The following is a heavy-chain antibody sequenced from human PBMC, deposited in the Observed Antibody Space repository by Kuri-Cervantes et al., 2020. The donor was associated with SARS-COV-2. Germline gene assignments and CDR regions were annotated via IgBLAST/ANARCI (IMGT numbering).Heavy chain of an antibody. J-gene: IGHJ4*02. CDR2: INPSGGST. CDR1: GYTFTSYY. Sequence: ASVTVSCKASGYTFTSYYMHWVRQAPGQGLEWMGIINPSGGSTSYAQKSQGRVTMTRDTSTSTVYMELSSLRAEDTAVYYSARGVLRQWLVRAGLYYFDYWGQGTLVTVSS. D-gene: IGHD6-19*01. CDR3: ARGVLRQWLVRAGLYYFDY. V-gene: IGHV1-46*01.